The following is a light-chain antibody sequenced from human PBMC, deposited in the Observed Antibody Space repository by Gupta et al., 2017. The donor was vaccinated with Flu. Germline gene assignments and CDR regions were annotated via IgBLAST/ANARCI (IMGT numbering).Light chain of an antibody. Sequence: PSSLSAFIGDRVTITCRASQSITSWLDWYQQKPGKAPKLLIYKASSIESGVSSRFSGSGSGTEFTLTISSLQPEDFATYYCQQYNGFPWTFGQGTXVEIK. CDR2: KAS. J-gene: IGKJ1*01. V-gene: IGKV1-5*03. CDR3: QQYNGFPWT. CDR1: QSITSW.